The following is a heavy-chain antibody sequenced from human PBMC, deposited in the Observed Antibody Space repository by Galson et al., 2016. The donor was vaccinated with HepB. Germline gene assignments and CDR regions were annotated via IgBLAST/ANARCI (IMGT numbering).Heavy chain of an antibody. D-gene: IGHD3-3*01. CDR1: GFTFSSYW. V-gene: IGHV3-21*01. Sequence: SLRLSCAASGFTFSSYWMHWVRQTPGKGLEWVSSISSSSSYVDYADTVQGRFTISRDNAKNSLYLKMNSLRAEDTAVYYGARAKGLLEWLVRYYFDYWGQGTLVTVSS. CDR3: ARAKGLLEWLVRYYFDY. CDR2: ISSSSSYV. J-gene: IGHJ4*02.